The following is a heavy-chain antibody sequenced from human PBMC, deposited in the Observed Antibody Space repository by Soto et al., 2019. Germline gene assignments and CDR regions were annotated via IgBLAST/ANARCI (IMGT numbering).Heavy chain of an antibody. CDR1: EGTFNSYA. D-gene: IGHD6-13*01. Sequence: QAQVVQSGAEVRKSGSSVKLSCKASEGTFNSYAIAWVRQAPGQGLEWMGGINPYYNTLNYAQKFQDRVTITADDSTNTVYMELSSLRSDDTAVYFCASGASRWYPYFFDSWAQGTLVTVSS. CDR2: INPYYNTL. CDR3: ASGASRWYPYFFDS. J-gene: IGHJ4*02. V-gene: IGHV1-69*01.